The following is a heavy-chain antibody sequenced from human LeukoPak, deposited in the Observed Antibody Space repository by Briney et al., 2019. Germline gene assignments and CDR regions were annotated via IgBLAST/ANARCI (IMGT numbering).Heavy chain of an antibody. CDR3: ARGNIAVPGTPYYFEY. Sequence: ASVKVSCKASGYTFSSSDINWVRQATGQGLEWMGWMNPNSGNTYYAQRFQGRVTMTRDTSISTAYMEVSSLRSEDTAVYYCARGNIAVPGTPYYFEYWGQGNLVTVSS. V-gene: IGHV1-8*01. CDR1: GYTFSSSD. J-gene: IGHJ4*02. D-gene: IGHD6-19*01. CDR2: MNPNSGNT.